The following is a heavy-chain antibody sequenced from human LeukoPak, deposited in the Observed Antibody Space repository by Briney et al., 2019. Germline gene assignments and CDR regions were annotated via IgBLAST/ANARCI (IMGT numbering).Heavy chain of an antibody. D-gene: IGHD3-22*01. CDR3: ARDRGFRYYDSILDI. V-gene: IGHV3-74*01. CDR2: INIDGSST. CDR1: GFTFSSYW. Sequence: GGSLRLSCAASGFTFSSYWLHWVRQAPGKGLGWVSSINIDGSSTSYADSVKGRFTISRDNAKNTLYLQMNSLRAEDTAVYYCARDRGFRYYDSILDIWGQGTMVTVSS. J-gene: IGHJ3*02.